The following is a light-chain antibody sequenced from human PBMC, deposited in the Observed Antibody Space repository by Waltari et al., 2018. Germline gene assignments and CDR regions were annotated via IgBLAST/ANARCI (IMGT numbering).Light chain of an antibody. CDR2: KAS. CDR3: QHYNTYPYT. CDR1: QSISSW. Sequence: DIQMTQSPYTLSASVGDRATITCRASQSISSWLAWNQQKPGKAPKVLIYKASRLESGVPSRFSGSGSGTEFTLTISSLQPDDVATYYCQHYNTYPYTFGQGTKLEIK. J-gene: IGKJ2*01. V-gene: IGKV1-5*03.